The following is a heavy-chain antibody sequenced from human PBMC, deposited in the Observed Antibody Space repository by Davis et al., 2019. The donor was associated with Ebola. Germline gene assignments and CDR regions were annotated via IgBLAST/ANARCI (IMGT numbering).Heavy chain of an antibody. CDR2: MAYYGSA. J-gene: IGHJ5*02. D-gene: IGHD3-10*01. CDR3: ARDRYYYGSGSLGALDP. Sequence: MPSETLSLTCTVSGGSVSSGSYYWSWLRQPPGKGLEWIGYMAYYGSATYSPSLRRRVTISVDKSKNQFSLKLSSVTAADTAVYYCARDRYYYGSGSLGALDPWGQGTLVTVSS. V-gene: IGHV4-61*01. CDR1: GGSVSSGSYY.